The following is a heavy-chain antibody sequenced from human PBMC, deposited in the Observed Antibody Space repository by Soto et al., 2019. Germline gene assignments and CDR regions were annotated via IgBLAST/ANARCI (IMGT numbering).Heavy chain of an antibody. CDR3: AKIPPGHIVWYGEFYGNYYDLDV. CDR1: GFTFISYA. J-gene: IGHJ6*03. D-gene: IGHD3-10*01. Sequence: GGSLRLSCAASGFTFISYAMHWVRQAPGKGLEWVAYISYNGSNTYYADSVKGRFTISRDNSKNPLYLQMNSLRAEDTAVYYCAKIPPGHIVWYGEFYGNYYDLDVWGKGTTVTVSS. V-gene: IGHV3-30*18. CDR2: ISYNGSNT.